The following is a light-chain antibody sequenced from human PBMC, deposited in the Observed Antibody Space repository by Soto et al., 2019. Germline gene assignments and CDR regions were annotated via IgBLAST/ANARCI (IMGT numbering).Light chain of an antibody. Sequence: QSVLTQPASVSGSPGQSITISCTGTSSDVGCYNYVSWYQQHPGKAPKLMIYDVHYRPSGISHRFSCSKSGSTASLTISALQAEDEAYYYCRSYTSSSTVFVGGTKLTVL. CDR1: SSDVGCYNY. V-gene: IGLV2-14*01. CDR2: DVH. CDR3: RSYTSSSTV. J-gene: IGLJ2*01.